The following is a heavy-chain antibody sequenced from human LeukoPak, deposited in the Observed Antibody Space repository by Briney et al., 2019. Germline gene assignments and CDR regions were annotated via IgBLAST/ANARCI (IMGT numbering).Heavy chain of an antibody. D-gene: IGHD3-22*01. CDR1: GYSISSGYY. Sequence: SETLSLTCAVSGYSISSGYYWGWIRQPPGKGLVWIGSIYHSGSTYYNPSLKSRVTISVDTSKNQFSLKLSSVTAADTAVYYCASYYDSSGYWNAFDIWGQGTMVTVSS. CDR2: IYHSGST. J-gene: IGHJ3*02. V-gene: IGHV4-38-2*01. CDR3: ASYYDSSGYWNAFDI.